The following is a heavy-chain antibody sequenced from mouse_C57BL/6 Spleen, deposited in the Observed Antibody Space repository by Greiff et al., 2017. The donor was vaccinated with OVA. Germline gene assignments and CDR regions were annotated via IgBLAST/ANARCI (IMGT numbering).Heavy chain of an antibody. CDR1: GYTFTSYW. D-gene: IGHD2-4*01. CDR3: ARCEDYDDDGFAY. V-gene: IGHV1-64*01. Sequence: VQLQQPGAELVKPGASVKLSCKASGYTFTSYWMHWVKQRPGQGLEWIGMIHPNSGSTNYNEKFKSKATLTVDKSSSTAYMQLSSLTSEDSAVYYCARCEDYDDDGFAYWGQGTLVTVSA. J-gene: IGHJ3*01. CDR2: IHPNSGST.